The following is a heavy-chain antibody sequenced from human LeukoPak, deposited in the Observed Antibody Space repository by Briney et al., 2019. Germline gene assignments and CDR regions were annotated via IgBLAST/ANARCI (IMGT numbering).Heavy chain of an antibody. CDR1: GYTFTSYG. Sequence: ASVKVSCKASGYTFTSYGISWVRQAPGQGLEWMGWISAYNGNTNYAQKLQGRVTMTTDTSTSTAYMELRSLRSDDTAVYYCARDRGRYNGRTVLYYYYGMDVWGQGTTVTVSS. J-gene: IGHJ6*02. CDR3: ARDRGRYNGRTVLYYYYGMDV. CDR2: ISAYNGNT. V-gene: IGHV1-18*01. D-gene: IGHD1-1*01.